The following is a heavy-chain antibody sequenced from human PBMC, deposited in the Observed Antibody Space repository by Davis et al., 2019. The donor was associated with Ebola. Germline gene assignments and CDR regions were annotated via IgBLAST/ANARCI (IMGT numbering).Heavy chain of an antibody. CDR1: GGTFSSYA. D-gene: IGHD1-26*01. Sequence: SVKVSCKASGGTFSSYAISWVRQAPGQGLEWMGGIIPIFGTANYAQKFQGRVTITADESTSTAYMELSSLRSEDTAVYYCARVEWELPEAPYYYYGMDVWGQGTTVTVSS. CDR3: ARVEWELPEAPYYYYGMDV. V-gene: IGHV1-69*13. J-gene: IGHJ6*02. CDR2: IIPIFGTA.